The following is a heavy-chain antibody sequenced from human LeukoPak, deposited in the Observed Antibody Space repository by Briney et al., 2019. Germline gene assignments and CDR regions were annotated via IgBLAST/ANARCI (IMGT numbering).Heavy chain of an antibody. CDR2: IYYSGST. J-gene: IGHJ4*02. CDR3: ARRYLYSSSSGGTFDY. Sequence: PSETLSLTCTVSGGSISSSSYYWGWIRQPPGKGLEWIGSIYYSGSTYYNPSLKSRVTISVDTSKNQFSLNLSSVTAADTAVYYCARRYLYSSSSGGTFDYWGQGTLVTVSS. V-gene: IGHV4-39*01. D-gene: IGHD6-6*01. CDR1: GGSISSSSYY.